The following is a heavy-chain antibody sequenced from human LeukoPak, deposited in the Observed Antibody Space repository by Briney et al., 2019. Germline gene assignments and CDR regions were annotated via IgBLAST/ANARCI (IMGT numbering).Heavy chain of an antibody. J-gene: IGHJ4*02. CDR1: GFAFSSYW. D-gene: IGHD5-18*01. V-gene: IGHV3-74*01. CDR2: INSGGSDS. Sequence: GGSLRLSCAASGFAFSSYWIHWVRQAPGKGLVWVSRINSGGSDSIYADSVKGRFTISRDNAKNSLYLQMNSLRAEDTAVYYCARVVPLIYSYEDWGQGTLVTVSS. CDR3: ARVVPLIYSYED.